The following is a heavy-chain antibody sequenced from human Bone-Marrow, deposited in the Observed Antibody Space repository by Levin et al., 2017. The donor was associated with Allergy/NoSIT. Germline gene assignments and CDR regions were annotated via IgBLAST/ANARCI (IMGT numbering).Heavy chain of an antibody. J-gene: IGHJ6*03. Sequence: SCAASGFTFSSYSMNWVRQAPGKGLEWVSSISSSSSYIYYADSVKGRFTISRDNAKNSLYLQMNSLRAEDTAVYYCARGPSGWYSYYYYMDVWGKGTTVTVSS. CDR3: ARGPSGWYSYYYYMDV. D-gene: IGHD6-19*01. V-gene: IGHV3-21*01. CDR1: GFTFSSYS. CDR2: ISSSSSYI.